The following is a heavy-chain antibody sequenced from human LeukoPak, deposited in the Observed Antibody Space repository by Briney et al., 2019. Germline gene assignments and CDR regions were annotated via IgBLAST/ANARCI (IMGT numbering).Heavy chain of an antibody. V-gene: IGHV3-74*01. CDR2: INSIGSGT. CDR3: ARVVIFWPTLGYCSGGSCPTDY. J-gene: IGHJ4*02. D-gene: IGHD2-15*01. CDR1: GFTSSSNW. Sequence: PGGSLRPSCAPSGFTSSSNWMRWVRQAPGEGLGWVSRINSIGSGTSYADPGKGRFTISRDNAKNTLYLPMNSLRAEDTAVYYCARVVIFWPTLGYCSGGSCPTDYWGQGTLVTVSS.